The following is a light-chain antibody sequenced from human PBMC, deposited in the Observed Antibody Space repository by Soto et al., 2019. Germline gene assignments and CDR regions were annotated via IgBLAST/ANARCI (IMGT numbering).Light chain of an antibody. Sequence: EIVLTQSPGTLSLSPGERATLSCRASQSVSSDYLAWYQQKSGQAPRLLIYGASSRATGIPDRFCGSGSGTDFTLIISRLEPEDFAVYYCQQYGGSPRTFGQGTKVEIK. CDR3: QQYGGSPRT. CDR2: GAS. CDR1: QSVSSDY. V-gene: IGKV3-20*01. J-gene: IGKJ1*01.